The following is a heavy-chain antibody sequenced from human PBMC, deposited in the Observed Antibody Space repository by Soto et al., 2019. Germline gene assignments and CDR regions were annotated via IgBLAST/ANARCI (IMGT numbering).Heavy chain of an antibody. CDR3: AHDYVAYFGMDV. D-gene: IGHD4-17*01. CDR1: GFSLSTSGVG. CDR2: IYWDDDK. J-gene: IGHJ6*02. Sequence: QITLKESGPTLVKPTQTLTLTCTFSGFSLSTSGVGVGWIRQPPGKALEWLALIYWDDDKRYSPSLKSRLIITKDTSKNQVVLTLTNMDPVDTATYYCAHDYVAYFGMDVWGQGTTVTVSS. V-gene: IGHV2-5*02.